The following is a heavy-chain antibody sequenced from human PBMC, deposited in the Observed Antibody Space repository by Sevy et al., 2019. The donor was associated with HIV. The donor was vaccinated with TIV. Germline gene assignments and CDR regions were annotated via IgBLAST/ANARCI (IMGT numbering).Heavy chain of an antibody. V-gene: IGHV3-48*02. CDR3: ARVSSGYYLLDY. J-gene: IGHJ4*02. D-gene: IGHD3-22*01. CDR2: ITSSSSTI. Sequence: GGSLRLSCAASGFTFSAYSMNWVRQAPGKGLEWVSYITSSSSTIYYADPVKGRFTISRDNAENSLYLQMNSLRDEDTALYYCARVSSGYYLLDYWGQGTLVTVSS. CDR1: GFTFSAYS.